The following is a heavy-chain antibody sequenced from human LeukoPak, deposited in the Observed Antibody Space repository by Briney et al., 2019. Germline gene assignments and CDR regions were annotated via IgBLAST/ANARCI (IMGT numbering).Heavy chain of an antibody. Sequence: SETLSLTCAVYGGSFSGYYWSWIRQPPGKGLEWIGEINHSGSTNYNPSLKSRVTISVDTSKNQFSLKLSSVTAADTAVYYCARASRLLEWFLDYWGQGTLVTVSS. CDR1: GGSFSGYY. V-gene: IGHV4-34*01. J-gene: IGHJ4*02. D-gene: IGHD3-3*01. CDR2: INHSGST. CDR3: ARASRLLEWFLDY.